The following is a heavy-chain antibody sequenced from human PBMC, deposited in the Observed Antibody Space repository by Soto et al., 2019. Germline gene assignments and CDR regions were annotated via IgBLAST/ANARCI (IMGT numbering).Heavy chain of an antibody. CDR2: IWYDGSNK. CDR1: GFTFSSYG. D-gene: IGHD3-22*01. Sequence: GGSLRLSCAASGFTFSSYGMHWVRQAPGKGLEWVAVIWYDGSNKYYADSVKGRFTISRDNSKNTLYLQMNSLRAEDTAVYYCARGDEGYYDSSGYYYYYYGMDVWGQGTTVTVS. CDR3: ARGDEGYYDSSGYYYYYYGMDV. V-gene: IGHV3-33*01. J-gene: IGHJ6*02.